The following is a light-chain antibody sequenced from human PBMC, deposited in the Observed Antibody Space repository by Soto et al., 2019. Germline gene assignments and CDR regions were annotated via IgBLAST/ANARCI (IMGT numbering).Light chain of an antibody. Sequence: EIVLTQSPGALSLSPGERATISCRASQSVSNNYLAWYQQKPGQAPRLLIYGASTRATGIPARFSGSGSGTEFTLTISSLQSEDFAVYYCQQYNNWWTFGQGTKVDIK. CDR2: GAS. CDR1: QSVSNN. CDR3: QQYNNWWT. V-gene: IGKV3-15*01. J-gene: IGKJ1*01.